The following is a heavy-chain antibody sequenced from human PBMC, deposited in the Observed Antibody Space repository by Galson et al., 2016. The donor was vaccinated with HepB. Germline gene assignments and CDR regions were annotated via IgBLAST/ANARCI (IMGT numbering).Heavy chain of an antibody. Sequence: SLRLSCAASTFTFNSYGMHWVRQAPGKGLEWVAVIWYDGSNKYYADSVKGRFTISRDNSKNTLFLQMNSLRAEDTAVYYCARDGDYYHSGRLDYWGQGTLVTVSS. CDR3: ARDGDYYHSGRLDY. D-gene: IGHD3-10*01. J-gene: IGHJ4*02. V-gene: IGHV3-33*01. CDR2: IWYDGSNK. CDR1: TFTFNSYG.